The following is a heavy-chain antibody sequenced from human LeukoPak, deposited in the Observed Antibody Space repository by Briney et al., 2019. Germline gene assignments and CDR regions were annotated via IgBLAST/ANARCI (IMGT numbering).Heavy chain of an antibody. CDR1: GGTFSSYG. CDR3: ARELAALYDASDI. J-gene: IGHJ3*02. Sequence: SVKVSCKASGGTFSSYGISWVRQAPGQGLEWMGGIILIFGTANYAQKFQGRVTITADESTSTAYMELSSLRSEDTAVYYCARELAALYDASDIWGQGTMVTVSS. V-gene: IGHV1-69*13. CDR2: IILIFGTA. D-gene: IGHD6-25*01.